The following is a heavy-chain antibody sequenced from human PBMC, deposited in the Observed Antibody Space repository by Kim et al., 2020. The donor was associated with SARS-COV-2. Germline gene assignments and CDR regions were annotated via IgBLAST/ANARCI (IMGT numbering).Heavy chain of an antibody. CDR3: ARDHVAAAGTGWFDP. V-gene: IGHV1-3*01. J-gene: IGHJ5*02. CDR2: INANSGNT. Sequence: ASVKVSCKASGYTFTSYAMHWVRQATGQRLEWMGWINANSGNTRYSQKFQGRVTITRNTSASTAYMELSSLRSEDTAVYYCARDHVAAAGTGWFDPWGHRTLVTVSS. D-gene: IGHD6-13*01. CDR1: GYTFTSYA.